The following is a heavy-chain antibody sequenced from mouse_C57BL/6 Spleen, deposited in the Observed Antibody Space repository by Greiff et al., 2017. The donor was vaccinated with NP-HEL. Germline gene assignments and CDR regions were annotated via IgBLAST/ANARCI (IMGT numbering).Heavy chain of an antibody. CDR2: IDPSDSYT. Sequence: VQLQQSGAELVKPGASVKLSCKASGYTFTSYWMQWVKQRPGQGLAWIGEIDPSDSYTNYNQKFKGKATLTVDTSSSTAYMQLSSLTSEDSAVYYCASPYYYGSREVFDYWGQGTTLTVSS. CDR1: GYTFTSYW. CDR3: ASPYYYGSREVFDY. V-gene: IGHV1-50*01. D-gene: IGHD1-1*01. J-gene: IGHJ2*01.